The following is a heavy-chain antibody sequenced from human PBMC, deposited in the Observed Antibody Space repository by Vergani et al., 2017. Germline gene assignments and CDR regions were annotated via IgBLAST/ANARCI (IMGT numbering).Heavy chain of an antibody. CDR1: GFTVSSNY. CDR3: ASNQYYDSSGYYYGGDY. J-gene: IGHJ4*02. V-gene: IGHV3-53*01. D-gene: IGHD3-22*01. CDR2: IYSGGST. Sequence: EVQLVESGGGLIQPGGSLRLSCAASGFTVSSNYMSWVRQAPGKGLEWVSVIYSGGSTYYADSVKCRFTISRDNSKNTLYLQMNSLRAEDTAVYYCASNQYYDSSGYYYGGDYWGQGTLVTVSS.